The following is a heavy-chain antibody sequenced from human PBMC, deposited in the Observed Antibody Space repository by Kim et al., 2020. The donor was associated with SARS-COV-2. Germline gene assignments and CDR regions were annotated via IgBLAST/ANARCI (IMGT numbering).Heavy chain of an antibody. CDR3: AREYYDSSGFFDY. J-gene: IGHJ4*02. D-gene: IGHD3-22*01. CDR1: GFTFSDYY. CDR2: ISSSSSYT. Sequence: GGSLRLSCAASGFTFSDYYMSWIRQAPGKGLEWVSYISSSSSYTNYADSVKGRFTISRDNAKNSLYLQMNSLRAEDTAVYYCAREYYDSSGFFDYWGQGTLVTVSS. V-gene: IGHV3-11*05.